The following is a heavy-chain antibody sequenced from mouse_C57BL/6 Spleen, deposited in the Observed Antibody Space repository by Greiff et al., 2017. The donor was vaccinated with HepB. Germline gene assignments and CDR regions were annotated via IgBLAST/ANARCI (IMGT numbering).Heavy chain of an antibody. D-gene: IGHD2-3*01. J-gene: IGHJ2*01. CDR2: ISSGSSTI. CDR1: GFTFSDYG. CDR3: ARSGYYGGLVDY. Sequence: EVTLMESGGGLVKPGGSLKLSCAASGFTFSDYGMHWVRPAPEKGLEWVAYISSGSSTIYYADTVKGRFTISRDNAKNTLFLQMTSLRSEDTAMYYCARSGYYGGLVDYWGQGTTLTVSS. V-gene: IGHV5-17*01.